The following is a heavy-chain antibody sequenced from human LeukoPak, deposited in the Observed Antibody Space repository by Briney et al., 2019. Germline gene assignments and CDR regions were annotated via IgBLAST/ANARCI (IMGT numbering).Heavy chain of an antibody. CDR2: ITAYKGRT. CDR3: PREDCSGGRCSSGYYYYGMDV. D-gene: IGHD2-15*01. CDR1: GYTFFSYG. Sequence: EAAVKVSRRASGYTFFSYGISWVRQAPGQGLEWVGWITAYKGRTDYAQKFQGRVTMTTDTATSTAYMELRSLRSDDTAVSYGPREDCSGGRCSSGYYYYGMDVWGQGTTVTVSS. V-gene: IGHV1-18*01. J-gene: IGHJ6*02.